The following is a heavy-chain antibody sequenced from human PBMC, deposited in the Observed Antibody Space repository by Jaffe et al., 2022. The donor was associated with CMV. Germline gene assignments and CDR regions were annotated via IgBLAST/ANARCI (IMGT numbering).Heavy chain of an antibody. CDR3: ARDRSYYDSSGYYTGVGYYYGMDV. D-gene: IGHD3-22*01. J-gene: IGHJ6*02. CDR2: ISSSSSYI. V-gene: IGHV3-21*01. CDR1: GFTFSSYS. Sequence: EVQLVESGGGLVKPGGSLRLSCAASGFTFSSYSMNWVRQAPGKGLEWVSSISSSSSYIYYADSVKGRFTISRDNAKNSLYLQMNSLRAEDTAVYYCARDRSYYDSSGYYTGVGYYYGMDVWGQGTTVTVSS.